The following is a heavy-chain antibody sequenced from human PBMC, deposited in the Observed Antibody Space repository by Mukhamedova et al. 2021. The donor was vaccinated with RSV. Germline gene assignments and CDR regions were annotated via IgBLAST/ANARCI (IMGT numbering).Heavy chain of an antibody. V-gene: IGHV4-39*01. CDR2: IYYSGST. CDR3: ARLYQSDY. Sequence: IRQPPGKGLEWIGSIYYSGSTYYNPSLKSRVTISVDTSKNQFSLKLSSVTAADTAVYYCARLYQSDYWGLVTLVTVSS. D-gene: IGHD2-2*01. J-gene: IGHJ4*02.